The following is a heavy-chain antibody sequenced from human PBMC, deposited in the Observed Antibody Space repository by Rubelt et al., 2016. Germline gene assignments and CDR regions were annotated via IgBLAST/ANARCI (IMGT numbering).Heavy chain of an antibody. CDR2: INPSGGST. Sequence: QVQLVQSGAEVKKPGASVKVSCKASGYTFTSYGISWVRQAPGQGLEWMGIINPSGGSTSYAQKFQAGVTRTRDTSTSTVYMELSSLRSEDTAVYYCARSPRYDFEDNWFDPWGQGTLVTVSS. CDR1: GYTFTSYG. V-gene: IGHV1-46*01. J-gene: IGHJ5*02. D-gene: IGHD3-3*01. CDR3: ARSPRYDFEDNWFDP.